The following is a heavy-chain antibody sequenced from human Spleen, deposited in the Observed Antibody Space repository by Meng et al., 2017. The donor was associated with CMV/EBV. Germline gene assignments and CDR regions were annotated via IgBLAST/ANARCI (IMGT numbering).Heavy chain of an antibody. J-gene: IGHJ4*02. V-gene: IGHV1-8*02. D-gene: IGHD3-10*01. Sequence: ASVKVSCKASGYTFTAHYFHWVRQATGRGLEWVGWMNPNTGDAGFAREFQGRVTMTRDTSLNTAYMELRSLTFDDTAIYYCARGHYPNLPYWGQGTLVTVSS. CDR3: ARGHYPNLPY. CDR1: GYTFTAHY. CDR2: MNPNTGDA.